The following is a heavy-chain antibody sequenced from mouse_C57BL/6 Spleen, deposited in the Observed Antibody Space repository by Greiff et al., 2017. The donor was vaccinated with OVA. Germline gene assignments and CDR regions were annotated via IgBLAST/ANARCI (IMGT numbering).Heavy chain of an antibody. CDR2: INPSTGDT. D-gene: IGHD2-5*01. V-gene: IGHV1-42*01. J-gene: IGHJ3*01. CDR1: GYSFTGYY. CDR3: AGRDYYSNYVSWFAY. Sequence: VQLQQSGPELVKPGASVKISCKASGYSFTGYYMNWVKQSPEKSLEWIGEINPSTGDTTYNQKFKAKATLTVDKSSSTAYMQLKSLTSEDSAVYYCAGRDYYSNYVSWFAYWGQGTLVTVSA.